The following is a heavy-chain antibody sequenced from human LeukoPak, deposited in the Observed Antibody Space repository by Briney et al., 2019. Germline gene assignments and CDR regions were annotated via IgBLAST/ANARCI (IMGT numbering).Heavy chain of an antibody. D-gene: IGHD4-23*01. V-gene: IGHV3-23*01. CDR3: AKVAPTTVVTPGRGYFDY. J-gene: IGHJ4*02. Sequence: PGGSLRLSCAASGFTFSSYAMSWVRQAPGKGLEWVSAISGSGGSTYYADSVKGRLTISRDNSKNTLYLQMNSLRAEDTAVYYCAKVAPTTVVTPGRGYFDYWGQGTLVTVPS. CDR2: ISGSGGST. CDR1: GFTFSSYA.